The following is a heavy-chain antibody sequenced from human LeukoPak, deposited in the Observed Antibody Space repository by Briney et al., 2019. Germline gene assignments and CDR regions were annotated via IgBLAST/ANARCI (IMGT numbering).Heavy chain of an antibody. CDR1: GFTFSSDW. J-gene: IGHJ5*02. CDR3: ARPTKEGSSWYWSFVP. CDR2: INNDGSGT. D-gene: IGHD6-13*01. Sequence: PGGSLRLSCAPSGFTFSSDWMHWVRQTPGKGLGWVSRINNDGSGTSYADSLKGRFTISRDNAKNTLYLQMNSLRAEDTAVYYCARPTKEGSSWYWSFVPWGQGTLVTVSS. V-gene: IGHV3-74*01.